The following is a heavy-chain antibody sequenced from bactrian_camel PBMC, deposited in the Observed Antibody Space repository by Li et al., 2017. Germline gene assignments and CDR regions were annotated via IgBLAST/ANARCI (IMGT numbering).Heavy chain of an antibody. CDR3: ATDYGSGAFAA. CDR2: VGVDDRP. Sequence: HVQLVESGGGSVQAGGSLRLSCATSTYMFGSYCMGWFRQEPGKEREGVASVGVDDRPSYSDSVKGRFTISRDNAKNTVYLQMNSLKSEDTALYYCATDYGSGAFAAWGQGTQVTVS. CDR1: TYMFGSYC. V-gene: IGHV3S55*01. D-gene: IGHD4*01. J-gene: IGHJ6*01.